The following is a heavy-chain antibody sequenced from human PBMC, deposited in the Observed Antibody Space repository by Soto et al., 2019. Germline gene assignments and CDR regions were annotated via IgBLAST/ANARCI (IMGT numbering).Heavy chain of an antibody. CDR2: ICSGGRT. Sequence: PGGSLRLSCAASAFTVSSKYMRWVRQAHGKVLPWVSVICSGGRTYYGDSVKGRCTISSHTSKNTLDLQMSSLLAQVTAVYSCVIGVAITRTEGSAFDIWGLGKMVTASS. CDR1: AFTVSSKY. V-gene: IGHV3-53*01. D-gene: IGHD3-22*01. CDR3: VIGVAITRTEGSAFDI. J-gene: IGHJ3*02.